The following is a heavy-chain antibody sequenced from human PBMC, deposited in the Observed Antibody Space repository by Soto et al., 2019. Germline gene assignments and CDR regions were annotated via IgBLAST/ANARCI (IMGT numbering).Heavy chain of an antibody. D-gene: IGHD3-22*01. J-gene: IGHJ4*02. CDR1: GFTFSSYG. CDR3: ARDFKDYYYDSSGSLGY. Sequence: PGGSLRLSCAASGFTFSSYGMHWVRQAPGKGLEWVAVIWYDGSNKYYADSVKGRFTISRDNSKNTLYLQMNSLRAEDTAVYYCARDFKDYYYDSSGSLGYWGQGTLVTVSS. CDR2: IWYDGSNK. V-gene: IGHV3-33*01.